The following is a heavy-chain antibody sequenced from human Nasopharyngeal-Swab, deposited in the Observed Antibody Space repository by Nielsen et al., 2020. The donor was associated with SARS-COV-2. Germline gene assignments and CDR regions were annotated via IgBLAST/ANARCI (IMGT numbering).Heavy chain of an antibody. V-gene: IGHV4-59*01. CDR1: GGSISSYY. CDR2: IYYSGST. D-gene: IGHD6-13*01. CDR3: ARGPDAAGTYYYYYYYMDV. J-gene: IGHJ6*03. Sequence: ETLSLTCTVSGGSISSYYWSWIRQPPGKGLEWIGYIYYSGSTNYNPSLKSRVTISVDTSKNQFSLKLSSVTAADTAVYYCARGPDAAGTYYYYYYYMDVWGKGTTVTVSS.